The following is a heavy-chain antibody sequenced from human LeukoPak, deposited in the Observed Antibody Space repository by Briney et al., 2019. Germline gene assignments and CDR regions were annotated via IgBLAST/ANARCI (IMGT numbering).Heavy chain of an antibody. V-gene: IGHV1-69*13. D-gene: IGHD3-22*01. CDR2: IIPIFGTA. Sequence: SVKVSCKASGGTFSSYAISWVRQAPGQGLEWMGRIIPIFGTANYAQKFQGRVTITSDESTSTAYMELSSLRSEDTAVYYCAAAGTYYYDSSGYRDYWGQGTLVTVSS. CDR3: AAAGTYYYDSSGYRDY. CDR1: GGTFSSYA. J-gene: IGHJ4*02.